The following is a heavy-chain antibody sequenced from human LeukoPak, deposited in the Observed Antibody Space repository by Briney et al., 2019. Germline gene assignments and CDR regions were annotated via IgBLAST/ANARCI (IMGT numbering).Heavy chain of an antibody. V-gene: IGHV3-21*01. CDR1: CFTFSIYS. D-gene: IGHD3-22*01. CDR3: VRHYYYDSSGYLV. Sequence: PGGSLRLSCAASCFTFSIYSRKWVRYALSSGREWVSSISSSSSYIYYADSVKGRFTISRDNAKNSLYLQMNSLRAEDTAVYYCVRHYYYDSSGYLVWGQGTLVTVSS. CDR2: ISSSSSYI. J-gene: IGHJ4*02.